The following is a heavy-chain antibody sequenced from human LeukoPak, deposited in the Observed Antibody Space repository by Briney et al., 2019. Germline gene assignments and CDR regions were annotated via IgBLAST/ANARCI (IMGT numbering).Heavy chain of an antibody. Sequence: SETLSLTCIVSVSSIGRHYWTWIREPPGKGLEWSGYTHFSGSSNYNPSPKRRATTSLDRAKNQISLTLTSVTAADTAVYFCARAKAAGSYDFWGQGTLVTVSS. CDR2: THFSGSS. V-gene: IGHV4-59*11. CDR1: VSSIGRHY. J-gene: IGHJ4*02. D-gene: IGHD6-13*01. CDR3: ARAKAAGSYDF.